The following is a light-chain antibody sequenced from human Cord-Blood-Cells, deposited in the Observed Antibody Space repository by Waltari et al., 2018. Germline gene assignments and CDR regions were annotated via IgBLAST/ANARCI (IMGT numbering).Light chain of an antibody. CDR2: EDN. J-gene: IGLJ3*02. Sequence: NFMLTQPHSVSESPGKTVTIPCTRSSASIASNYVQWYQQRPGSAPTTVIYEDNQRPSGVPDRFSCSIDSSSNSASLTISGLKTEDESDYYCQSYDSSNQVFGGGTKLTVL. V-gene: IGLV6-57*03. CDR1: SASIASNY. CDR3: QSYDSSNQV.